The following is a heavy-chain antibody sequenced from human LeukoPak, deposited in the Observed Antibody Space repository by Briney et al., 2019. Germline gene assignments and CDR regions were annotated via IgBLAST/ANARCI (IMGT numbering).Heavy chain of an antibody. CDR2: INPNSGGT. V-gene: IGHV1-2*02. CDR3: ARGIYWSLDS. D-gene: IGHD1-1*01. J-gene: IGHJ4*02. CDR1: GYTFTGYY. Sequence: RASVKVSCKASGYTFTGYYMHWVRQAPGQGLEWMGWINPNSGGTNYAQEFQGRVTMTRDTSISTAYMELSRLRSDDTAVYYCARGIYWSLDSWGQGTLVTVSS.